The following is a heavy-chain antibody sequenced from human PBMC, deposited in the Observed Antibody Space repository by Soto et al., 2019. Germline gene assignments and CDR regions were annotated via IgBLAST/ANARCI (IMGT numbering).Heavy chain of an antibody. CDR2: IYYIGST. CDR3: ARFYMVRGVMGAFDI. J-gene: IGHJ3*02. V-gene: IGHV4-31*03. Sequence: QVQLQESGPGLVKPSQTLSLTCTVSGGSISSGGYYWSWIRQHPGKGLEWIGYIYYIGSTYYNPSLKSRVSISVDTSKNPFSLKLSSVTAADTAVYYCARFYMVRGVMGAFDIWGQGTMVTVSS. CDR1: GGSISSGGYY. D-gene: IGHD3-10*01.